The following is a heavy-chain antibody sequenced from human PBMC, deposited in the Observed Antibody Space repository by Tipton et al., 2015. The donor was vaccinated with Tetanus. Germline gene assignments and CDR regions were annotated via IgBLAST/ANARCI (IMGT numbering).Heavy chain of an antibody. CDR3: ARERIEAFYYHGLDV. V-gene: IGHV4-59*01. CDR2: IYFSGHT. D-gene: IGHD2-21*01. J-gene: IGHJ6*02. Sequence: TLSLTCTVSGGSINSYYWSWLRRPPGKALEWIGYIYFSGHTKYSPSLKSRVTMSVDTSKNQFSLQLAFVTAADTAIYYCARERIEAFYYHGLDVWGPGTTVTVSS. CDR1: GGSINSYY.